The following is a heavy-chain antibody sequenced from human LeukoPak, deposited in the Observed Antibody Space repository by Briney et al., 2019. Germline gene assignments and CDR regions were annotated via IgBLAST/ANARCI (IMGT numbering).Heavy chain of an antibody. Sequence: GGSLRLSCAASGFTFSSYGMHWVRQAPGKGLEWVAFIRYDGSNKYYADSVRGRFTISRDNAKNSLDLQMNSLRAEDTALYFCARVRTTSSSVSLYYFDYWGQGTLVTVSS. D-gene: IGHD6-6*01. CDR2: IRYDGSNK. CDR1: GFTFSSYG. CDR3: ARVRTTSSSVSLYYFDY. J-gene: IGHJ4*02. V-gene: IGHV3-30*02.